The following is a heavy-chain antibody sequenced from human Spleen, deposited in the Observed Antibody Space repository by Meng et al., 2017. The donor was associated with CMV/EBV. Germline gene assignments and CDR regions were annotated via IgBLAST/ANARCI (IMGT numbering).Heavy chain of an antibody. CDR2: VYYTGST. CDR3: ARKPARWDHFFDY. D-gene: IGHD2-2*01. Sequence: ESLKISCTVSGGSISTYSWSWIRQSPGKGLELMGYVYYTGSTSYHPSLKSRLTISVDTSKNQFSLKLSSVTAADTAVYYCARKPARWDHFFDYWGRGTLVTVSS. CDR1: GGSISTYS. J-gene: IGHJ4*02. V-gene: IGHV4-59*01.